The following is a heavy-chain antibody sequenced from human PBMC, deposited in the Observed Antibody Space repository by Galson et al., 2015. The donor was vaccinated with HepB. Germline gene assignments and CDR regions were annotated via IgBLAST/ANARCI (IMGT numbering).Heavy chain of an antibody. CDR3: ARGLVHTNYFNSYSYYYGMDV. CDR2: INPSGST. V-gene: IGHV4-34*01. J-gene: IGHJ6*02. CDR1: GGSFSGSY. D-gene: IGHD4-11*01. Sequence: LSLTCAVYGGSFSGSYWTWIRQPPGKGLEWIGEINPSGSTNYNSSLKSRVTISVDTSKNQFSLKLSSVTAADTAVYYCARGLVHTNYFNSYSYYYGMDVWGQGTTVTVSS.